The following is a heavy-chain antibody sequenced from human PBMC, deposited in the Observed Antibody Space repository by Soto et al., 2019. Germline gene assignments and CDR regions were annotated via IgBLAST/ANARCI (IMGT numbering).Heavy chain of an antibody. J-gene: IGHJ4*02. CDR1: GFSLSTSGVG. V-gene: IGHV2-5*02. Sequence: QITLKESGPTLVKPTQTLTLTCTFSGFSLSTSGVGVGWIRQPPGKALEWLALIYWDDDKRYSPSLKSRLTITKDXXKXQXXLTMTNMDPVDTATYYCAHSSKDDYVWGSYWTLDYWGQGTLVTVSS. CDR2: IYWDDDK. CDR3: AHSSKDDYVWGSYWTLDY. D-gene: IGHD3-16*01.